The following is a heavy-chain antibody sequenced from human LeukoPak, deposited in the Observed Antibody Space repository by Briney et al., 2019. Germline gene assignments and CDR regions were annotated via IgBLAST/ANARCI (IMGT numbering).Heavy chain of an antibody. D-gene: IGHD3-3*01. J-gene: IGHJ6*03. CDR3: ARDSSGITIFGVSPGGYMDV. V-gene: IGHV3-74*01. CDR1: GFTFSSYW. Sequence: GGSLRLSCAASGFTFSSYWMHWVRQAPGKGLVWVSRINTDGSSTSYADSVKGRFTISRDNAKNTLYLQMNSLRAEDTAVYYCARDSSGITIFGVSPGGYMDVWGKGTTVTVSS. CDR2: INTDGSST.